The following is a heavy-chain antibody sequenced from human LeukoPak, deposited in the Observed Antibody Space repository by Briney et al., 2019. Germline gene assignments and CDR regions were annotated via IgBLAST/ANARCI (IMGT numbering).Heavy chain of an antibody. CDR2: INPNSGGT. J-gene: IGHJ4*02. CDR1: GYTFTRYY. CDR3: ARFRCSSSCYFDY. D-gene: IGHD6-13*01. Sequence: ASVKVSCKASGYTFTRYYIHWVRQAPGQGLEWMGWINPNSGGTNYAQKFQGRVTMTRDTSISTAYMELSRLRSDDTAVYYCARFRCSSSCYFDYWGQGTLVTVSS. V-gene: IGHV1-2*02.